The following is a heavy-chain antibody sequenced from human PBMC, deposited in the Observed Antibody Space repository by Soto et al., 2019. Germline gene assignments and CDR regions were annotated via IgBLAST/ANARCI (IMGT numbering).Heavy chain of an antibody. CDR1: SSSSAGGQN. V-gene: IGHV4-38-2*01. J-gene: IGHJ4*01. Sequence: PSETLSFTCDVASSSSAGGQNWGWIRQPPGEGLDWRGCCHRSGPTYYRPSLKSRLTLSVDMSKSQVSLSLTSVPADDTPRSCCINTQGISRADNGGRGILAAVSS. CDR2: CHRSGPT. CDR3: INTQGISRADN. D-gene: IGHD2-15*01.